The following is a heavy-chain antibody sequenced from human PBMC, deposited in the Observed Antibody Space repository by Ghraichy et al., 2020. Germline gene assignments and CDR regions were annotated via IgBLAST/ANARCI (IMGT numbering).Heavy chain of an antibody. D-gene: IGHD5-12*01. CDR2: INPNSGGT. CDR1: GYTFTGYY. Sequence: ASVKVSCKASGYTFTGYYMHWVRQAPGQGLEWMGWINPNSGGTNYAQKFQGRVTMTRDTSISTAYMELSRLRSDDTAVYYCARAFYSGYDLGPFDYWGQGTLVTVSS. J-gene: IGHJ4*02. CDR3: ARAFYSGYDLGPFDY. V-gene: IGHV1-2*02.